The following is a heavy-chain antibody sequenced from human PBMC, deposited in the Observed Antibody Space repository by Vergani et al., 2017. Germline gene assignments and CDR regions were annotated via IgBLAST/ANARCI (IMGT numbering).Heavy chain of an antibody. CDR1: GFTFSSYA. D-gene: IGHD2-21*02. J-gene: IGHJ4*02. CDR2: ISGSGGST. CDR3: AKCPRGGGDCSTFDY. Sequence: EVQLLESGGGLVQPGRSLRLSCAASGFTFSSYAMSWVRQAPGKGLEWVSAISGSGGSTYYADSVKGRFTISRDNSKNTLYLQMNSLRAEDTAIYYCAKCPRGGGDCSTFDYWGQGTLVTVSS. V-gene: IGHV3-23*01.